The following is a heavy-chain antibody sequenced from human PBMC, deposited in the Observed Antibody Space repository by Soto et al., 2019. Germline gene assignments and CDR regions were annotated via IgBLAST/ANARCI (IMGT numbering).Heavy chain of an antibody. Sequence: PGGSLRLSCAASGFTFASYALTWVRQAPGKGLEWVSVVTGSGDTTYYAGSVKGRFTISRDNSKNTVYLQMNSLRAEDTAVYYCARTYSSITFDYWGQGTLVTVSS. CDR1: GFTFASYA. V-gene: IGHV3-23*01. CDR2: VTGSGDTT. CDR3: ARTYSSITFDY. D-gene: IGHD6-13*01. J-gene: IGHJ4*02.